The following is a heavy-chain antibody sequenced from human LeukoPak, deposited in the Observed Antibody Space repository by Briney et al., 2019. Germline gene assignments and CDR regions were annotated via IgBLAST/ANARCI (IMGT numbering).Heavy chain of an antibody. V-gene: IGHV3-23*01. J-gene: IGHJ5*02. Sequence: GGSLRLSCAASGFTFSSYAMSWLRQAPGKGLEWVSAISGSGGSTYYAESVKGRFTISRDNSKNTLYLLMNSLRAEDTAVYYCAKLYYGDYVPDWFDPWGQGTLVTVSS. CDR2: ISGSGGST. CDR3: AKLYYGDYVPDWFDP. CDR1: GFTFSSYA. D-gene: IGHD4-17*01.